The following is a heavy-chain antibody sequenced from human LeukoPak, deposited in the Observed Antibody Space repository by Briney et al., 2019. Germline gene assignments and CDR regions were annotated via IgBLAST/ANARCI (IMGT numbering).Heavy chain of an antibody. CDR2: IKQDGSEK. J-gene: IGHJ4*02. Sequence: GGSLRLSCEGSGFTFSSYWMSWVRQAPGKGLEWVANIKQDGSEKYYVDSVKGRFTISRDNAKNSLFLQMNSLRADDTAVYYYASGGSYFGYWGQGTLVTVSS. CDR3: ASGGSYFGY. CDR1: GFTFSSYW. V-gene: IGHV3-7*05.